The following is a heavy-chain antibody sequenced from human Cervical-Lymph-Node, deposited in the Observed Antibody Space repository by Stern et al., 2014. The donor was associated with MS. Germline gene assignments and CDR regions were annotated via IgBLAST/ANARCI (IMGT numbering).Heavy chain of an antibody. D-gene: IGHD2-15*01. CDR3: ARGVGYCRGGSCYYYGMDV. J-gene: IGHJ6*02. CDR2: IYTSGST. V-gene: IGHV4-61*02. CDR1: GGSISSGDYY. Sequence: QVQLQESGPGLVKPSQTLSLTCTVSGGSISSGDYYWSWIRQPAGKGLEWIGRIYTSGSTNYNPSLKSRVTISVATSKNQFSLRLTSATAADTAVYYCARGVGYCRGGSCYYYGMDVWGQGTTVTVSS.